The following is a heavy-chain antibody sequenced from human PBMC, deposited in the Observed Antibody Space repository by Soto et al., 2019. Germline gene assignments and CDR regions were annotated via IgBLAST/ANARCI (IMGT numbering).Heavy chain of an antibody. CDR2: IKTNIAGGTT. CDR1: GFTFSDAW. J-gene: IGHJ4*02. D-gene: IGHD5-12*01. Sequence: EVQLVESGGALVKPGGSLRLSCAASGFTFSDAWMSWVRQAPGKGLEWVARIKTNIAGGTTDYASPVKGRFTISRDDSRNKLYLQMNSLKTEDTGVYYCTTARGLGYFEYWGQGTLVTVSS. V-gene: IGHV3-15*02. CDR3: TTARGLGYFEY.